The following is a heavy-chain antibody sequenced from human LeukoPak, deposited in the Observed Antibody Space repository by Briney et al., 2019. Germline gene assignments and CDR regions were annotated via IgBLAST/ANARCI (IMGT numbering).Heavy chain of an antibody. D-gene: IGHD1-14*01. V-gene: IGHV1-18*01. Sequence: ASVKVSCKASGYTFTSFGISWVRQAPGQGLEWMGWISAYSGDTNYAQKLQGRVTMTRDTSTNTAFMELRSLRSDDTAVYYCATVHLMGNTDYWGQGTLVTVSS. CDR1: GYTFTSFG. CDR3: ATVHLMGNTDY. J-gene: IGHJ4*02. CDR2: ISAYSGDT.